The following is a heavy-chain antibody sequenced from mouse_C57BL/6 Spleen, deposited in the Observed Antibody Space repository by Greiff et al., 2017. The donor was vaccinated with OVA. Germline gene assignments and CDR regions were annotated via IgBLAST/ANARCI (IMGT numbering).Heavy chain of an antibody. CDR2: INPNNGGT. J-gene: IGHJ2*01. CDR3: ARWLYYYGSSYYYFDY. Sequence: EVQLQQSGPELVKPGASVKISCKASGYTFTDYYMNWVKQSHGKSLEWIGDINPNNGGTSYNQKFKGKATLTVDKSSSTAYMELRSLTSEDSAVYYCARWLYYYGSSYYYFDYWGQGTTLTVSS. D-gene: IGHD1-1*01. V-gene: IGHV1-26*01. CDR1: GYTFTDYY.